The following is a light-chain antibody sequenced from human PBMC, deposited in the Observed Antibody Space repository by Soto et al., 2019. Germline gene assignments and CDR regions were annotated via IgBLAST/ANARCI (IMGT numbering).Light chain of an antibody. CDR3: RQYGSSPLGK. Sequence: EIVLTQSPGTLSLSPGERATLSCRASQSVSSSYLAWYQQKPGRAPRLLIYGASSRATGIPDRFSGSGSGTYFTLNISRLEPEDFAVYYCRQYGSSPLGKFCQGTQVEIK. J-gene: IGKJ1*01. CDR2: GAS. V-gene: IGKV3-20*01. CDR1: QSVSSSY.